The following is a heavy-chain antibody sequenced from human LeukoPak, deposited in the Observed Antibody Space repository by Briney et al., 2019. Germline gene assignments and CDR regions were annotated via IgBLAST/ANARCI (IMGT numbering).Heavy chain of an antibody. J-gene: IGHJ4*02. CDR3: ARAPYSYGYFDY. V-gene: IGHV4-59*01. CDR1: GGSISSYY. D-gene: IGHD5-18*01. Sequence: PSETLSLTCTVSGGSISSYYWSWIRQPPGKGLEWIGYIYYSGSANYNPSLKSRVTISLDTSKNQFSLKLTSVTAADTAVYYCARAPYSYGYFDYWGQGTLVTVSS. CDR2: IYYSGSA.